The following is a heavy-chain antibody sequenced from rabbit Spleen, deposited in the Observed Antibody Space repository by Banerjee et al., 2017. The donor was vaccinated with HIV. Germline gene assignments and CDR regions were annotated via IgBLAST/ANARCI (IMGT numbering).Heavy chain of an antibody. Sequence: QEQVVESGGGLVQPEGSLTVTCTASGFSFSSSYYMCWVRQAPGKGLESIACIYGGSGGSTWYASWAKGRFTISKTSSTTVTLQMTSLTAADTATYICARDLVTVIGWNFNLWGPGTLVTVS. V-gene: IGHV1S45*01. CDR2: IYGGSGGST. CDR3: ARDLVTVIGWNFNL. D-gene: IGHD5-1*01. J-gene: IGHJ4*01. CDR1: GFSFSSSYY.